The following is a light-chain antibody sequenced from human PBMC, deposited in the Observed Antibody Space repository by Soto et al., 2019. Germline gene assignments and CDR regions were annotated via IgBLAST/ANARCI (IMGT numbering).Light chain of an antibody. J-gene: IGKJ1*01. Sequence: EIVLTQSPGTLSLSPGERATLSCRASQSVSSTYLAWYQQKPGQAPRLLIYGASSRATGIPDRFSGSGSGTDFTLTISRLEPEDFAVYFCHHYGSSPLTFDQGTKVEIK. V-gene: IGKV3-20*01. CDR2: GAS. CDR3: HHYGSSPLT. CDR1: QSVSSTY.